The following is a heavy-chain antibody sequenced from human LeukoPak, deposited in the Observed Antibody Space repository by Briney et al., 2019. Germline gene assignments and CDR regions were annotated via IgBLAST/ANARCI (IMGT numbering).Heavy chain of an antibody. Sequence: SETLSLTCAVSGGSISSSNWWSWVRQPPGKALEWIGEIYHSGSTSYIPSLKSRVNISVDKSKNQFSLKLSSATDADTAVFYCVREVVGYDILTGYYRIAAFDIWGQGTMVTVSS. J-gene: IGHJ3*02. D-gene: IGHD3-9*01. CDR3: VREVVGYDILTGYYRIAAFDI. V-gene: IGHV4-4*02. CDR2: IYHSGST. CDR1: GGSISSSNW.